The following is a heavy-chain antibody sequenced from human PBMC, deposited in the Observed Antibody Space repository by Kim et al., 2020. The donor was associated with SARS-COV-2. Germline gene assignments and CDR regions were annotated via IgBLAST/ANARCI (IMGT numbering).Heavy chain of an antibody. CDR1: GFTFGDYA. CDR3: AKDRVRRSIAAWERGFDY. D-gene: IGHD6-13*01. V-gene: IGHV3-9*01. Sequence: GGSLRLSCAASGFTFGDYAMHWVRQAPGKGLEWVSGISWNSGSIGYADSVKGRFTISRDNAKNSLYLQMNSLRAEDTALYYCAKDRVRRSIAAWERGFDYWGQGTLVTVSS. CDR2: ISWNSGSI. J-gene: IGHJ4*02.